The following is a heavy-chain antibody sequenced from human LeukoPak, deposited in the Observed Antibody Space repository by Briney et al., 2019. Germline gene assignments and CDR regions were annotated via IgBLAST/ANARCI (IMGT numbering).Heavy chain of an antibody. CDR1: GYSFTSYW. CDR3: AGYYGSGSYDVAFDI. V-gene: IGHV5-51*07. CDR2: IYPGDSDT. Sequence: GESLKISCQGSGYSFTSYWIGWVHQMPGKGLEWMGIIYPGDSDTRYSPSFQGQVTISADKSISTAYLQWSSLKASDTAMYYCAGYYGSGSYDVAFDIWGQGTMVTVSS. J-gene: IGHJ3*02. D-gene: IGHD3-10*01.